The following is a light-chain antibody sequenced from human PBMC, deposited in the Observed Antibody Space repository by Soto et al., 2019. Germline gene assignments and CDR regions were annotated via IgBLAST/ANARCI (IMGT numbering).Light chain of an antibody. V-gene: IGLV1-51*01. CDR3: GTWDSSLSAPV. Sequence: QSVLTQPPSVSAAPGQTVTIACSGSSSNIGNNYVSWYQQLPGTAPKLLIYDNNKRPSGIPDRFSGSKSGTSATLGITGLQTVDEADYYCGTWDSSLSAPVFGGGTKLTVL. J-gene: IGLJ2*01. CDR2: DNN. CDR1: SSNIGNNY.